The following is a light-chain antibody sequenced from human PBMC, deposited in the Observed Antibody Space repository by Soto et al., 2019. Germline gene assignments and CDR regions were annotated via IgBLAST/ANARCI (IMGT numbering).Light chain of an antibody. Sequence: EIVLTQSPGTLSLSPGERATLSCRASQSVSSSYLAWYQQKPGQAPRLLIYGASSRSTGLPDRFSGSGSGTYVTLTLSRMEPEDFALYYCQQYGSSPTFGQGTKVEIK. V-gene: IGKV3-20*01. CDR3: QQYGSSPT. J-gene: IGKJ1*01. CDR2: GAS. CDR1: QSVSSSY.